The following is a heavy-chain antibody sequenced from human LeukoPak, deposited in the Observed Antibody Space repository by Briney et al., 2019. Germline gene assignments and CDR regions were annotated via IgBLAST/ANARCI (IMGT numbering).Heavy chain of an antibody. Sequence: GGSLSLSCAPSGFSFRGYWMTWFRQAPGRGLEWVANIKGDGSETSYVTSVRGRFTISRDNAKNSLYLQMNNLRVEDTAVYYCAREEVKSFDNWGQGTLVTVSS. CDR3: AREEVKSFDN. CDR2: IKGDGSET. V-gene: IGHV3-7*03. CDR1: GFSFRGYW. J-gene: IGHJ4*02.